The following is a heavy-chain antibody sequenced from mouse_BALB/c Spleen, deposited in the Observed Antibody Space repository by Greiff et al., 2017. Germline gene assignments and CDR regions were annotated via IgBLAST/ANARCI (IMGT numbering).Heavy chain of an antibody. Sequence: VQLKESGPGLVKPSQSLSLTCSVTGYSITSGYYWNWIRQFPGNKLEWMGYISYDGSNNYNPSLKNRISITRDTSKNQFFLKLNSVTTEDTATYYCARKLGAMDYWGQGTSVTVSS. D-gene: IGHD4-1*01. V-gene: IGHV3-6*02. CDR3: ARKLGAMDY. CDR2: ISYDGSN. J-gene: IGHJ4*01. CDR1: GYSITSGYY.